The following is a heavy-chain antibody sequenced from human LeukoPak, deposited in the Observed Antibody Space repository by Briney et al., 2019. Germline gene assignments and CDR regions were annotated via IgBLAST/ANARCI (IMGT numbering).Heavy chain of an antibody. D-gene: IGHD3-10*01. CDR2: ISGSGGST. CDR1: GFPFSDYY. CDR3: ARDRGINSYYYYYMDV. Sequence: GGSLRLSCAASGFPFSDYYMSWIRQAPGKGLEWVSTISGSGGSTYYADSVKGRFTISRDNAKNSLYLQMNSLRAEDTAVYYCARDRGINSYYYYYMDVWGKGTTVTNSS. J-gene: IGHJ6*03. V-gene: IGHV3-11*04.